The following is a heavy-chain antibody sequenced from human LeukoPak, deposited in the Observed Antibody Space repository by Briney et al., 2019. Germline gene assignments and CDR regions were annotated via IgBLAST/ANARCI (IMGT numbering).Heavy chain of an antibody. Sequence: EASVKVSCKASGYTFTSYNINWVRQATGQGLEWMGWMNPNSGNTGYAQKFQGRVTMTRNTSISTAYMELSSLRSEDTAVYYCARQGDSSSAGGDAFDIWGQGTMVTVSS. D-gene: IGHD6-6*01. CDR1: GYTFTSYN. CDR2: MNPNSGNT. J-gene: IGHJ3*02. CDR3: ARQGDSSSAGGDAFDI. V-gene: IGHV1-8*01.